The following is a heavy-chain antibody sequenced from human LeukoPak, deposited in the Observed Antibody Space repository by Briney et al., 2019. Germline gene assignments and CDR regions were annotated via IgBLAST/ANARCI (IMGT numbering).Heavy chain of an antibody. D-gene: IGHD5-18*01. V-gene: IGHV3-30-3*01. CDR3: ARAQLHTGYSYGRNWFDP. CDR2: ISYDGSNK. J-gene: IGHJ5*02. Sequence: GGSLRLSCAASGFTFSSYAMHWVRQAPGKGLEWVAVISYDGSNKYYADSVKGRFTISRDNSKNTLYLQMNSLRAEDTAVYYCARAQLHTGYSYGRNWFDPWGQGTLVTVSS. CDR1: GFTFSSYA.